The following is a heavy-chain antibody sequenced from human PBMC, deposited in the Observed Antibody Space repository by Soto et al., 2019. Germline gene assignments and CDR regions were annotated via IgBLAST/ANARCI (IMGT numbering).Heavy chain of an antibody. CDR1: ADTFTANY. CDR2: INPKSGGT. V-gene: IGHV1-2*02. D-gene: IGHD1-26*01. Sequence: GXSGKVSCKASADTFTANYIHWVRQAPGQGFEWMGWINPKSGGTSYPQKFQGRVTMTRDTSLSTVYMTLTRLTSDETAVYYCARDLAKGGGSAGFDYWGQGTLVTVSS. CDR3: ARDLAKGGGSAGFDY. J-gene: IGHJ4*02.